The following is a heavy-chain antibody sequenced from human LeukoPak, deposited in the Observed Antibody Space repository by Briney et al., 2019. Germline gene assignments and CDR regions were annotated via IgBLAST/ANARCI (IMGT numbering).Heavy chain of an antibody. J-gene: IGHJ4*02. D-gene: IGHD6-13*01. Sequence: GWSVRLSCPASGFTFDDYAMHGVGPAPGKGLAGVSGISWNSGSIGYADSVKGRFTISRDNAKNSLYLQMNSLRTEDTALYYCAKDIKYSSSWYYSYFDYWGQGTLVTVSS. CDR3: AKDIKYSSSWYYSYFDY. V-gene: IGHV3-9*01. CDR2: ISWNSGSI. CDR1: GFTFDDYA.